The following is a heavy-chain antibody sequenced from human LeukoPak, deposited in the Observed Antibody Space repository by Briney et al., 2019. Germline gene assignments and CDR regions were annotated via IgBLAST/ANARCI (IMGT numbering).Heavy chain of an antibody. D-gene: IGHD2-15*01. J-gene: IGHJ3*02. Sequence: WASVKVSCKASGGTFSSYAISWVRQAPGQGLEWMGGIIPIFGTANYAQKFQGRVTITADESTSTAYMELSSLRSEDTAVYYCARDRLTVVAATPEGAFDIWGQGTMVTVSS. CDR3: ARDRLTVVAATPEGAFDI. CDR2: IIPIFGTA. CDR1: GGTFSSYA. V-gene: IGHV1-69*13.